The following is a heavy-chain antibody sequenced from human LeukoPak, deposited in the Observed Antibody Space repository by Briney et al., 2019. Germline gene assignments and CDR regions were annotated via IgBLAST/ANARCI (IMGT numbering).Heavy chain of an antibody. CDR1: GGSISSSSYY. CDR3: ARPDDSSGYYSHDAFDI. J-gene: IGHJ3*02. CDR2: IYYSGST. Sequence: SETLSLTCTVSGGSISSSSYYWGWIRQPLGKGLEWIGSIYYSGSTYYNPSLKSRVTISVDTSKNQFSLKLSSVTAADTAVYYCARPDDSSGYYSHDAFDIWGQGTMVTVSS. V-gene: IGHV4-39*01. D-gene: IGHD3-22*01.